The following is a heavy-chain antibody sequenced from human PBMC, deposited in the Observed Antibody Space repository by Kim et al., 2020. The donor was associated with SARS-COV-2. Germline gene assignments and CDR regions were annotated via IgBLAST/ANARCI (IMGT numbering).Heavy chain of an antibody. CDR2: SSHTGNT. V-gene: IGHV4-59*13. J-gene: IGHJ4*02. CDR1: GGPITNYY. Sequence: SETLSLTCAVSGGPITNYYFSWIRQTPGKRLEWIGFSSHTGNTIYNPSFKSRVTISADTIQNQASLRLSSVTAADTAVYYCARSSRGVTFDFWGQGALVTVSS. D-gene: IGHD3-10*01. CDR3: ARSSRGVTFDF.